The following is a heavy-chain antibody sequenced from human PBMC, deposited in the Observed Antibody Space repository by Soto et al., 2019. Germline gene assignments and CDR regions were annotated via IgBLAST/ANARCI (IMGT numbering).Heavy chain of an antibody. CDR2: VNGPGSGV. V-gene: IGHV3-23*01. J-gene: IGHJ4*02. Sequence: EVQLLESGGGLVQPGGSLRLSCAASGFTFRTYAMAWVRQAPGKGLEWVSSVNGPGSGVYQPDYVKGRFTISRDNFRNTLDLQMDGLRAEDTALYYCAKAFDGSGYTCERAFEYWGQGTLVTVSS. CDR3: AKAFDGSGYTCERAFEY. CDR1: GFTFRTYA. D-gene: IGHD3-22*01.